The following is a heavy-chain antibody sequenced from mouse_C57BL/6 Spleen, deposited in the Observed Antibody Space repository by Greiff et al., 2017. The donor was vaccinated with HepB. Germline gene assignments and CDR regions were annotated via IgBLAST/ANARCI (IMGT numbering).Heavy chain of an antibody. V-gene: IGHV1-52*01. Sequence: QVQLQQPGAELVRPGSSVKLSCKASGYTFTSYWMHWVKQRPIQGLEWIGNIDPSDSETHYNQKFKDKATLTVDKSSSTAYMQLSSLTSEDSAAYYCARGNYGSSEDYWGQGTTLTVSS. CDR3: ARGNYGSSEDY. J-gene: IGHJ2*01. CDR1: GYTFTSYW. D-gene: IGHD1-1*01. CDR2: IDPSDSET.